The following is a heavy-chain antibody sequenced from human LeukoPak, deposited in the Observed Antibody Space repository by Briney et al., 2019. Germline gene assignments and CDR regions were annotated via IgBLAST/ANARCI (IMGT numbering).Heavy chain of an antibody. Sequence: SVKVSCKASGGTFSSYAISWVRQAPGQGLEWMGGIIPIFGTANYAQKFQGRVTITTDESTSTAYMELSSLRSEDTAVCYCASGYYYDSSGYCDYWGQGTLVTVSS. CDR1: GGTFSSYA. CDR2: IIPIFGTA. V-gene: IGHV1-69*05. CDR3: ASGYYYDSSGYCDY. J-gene: IGHJ4*02. D-gene: IGHD3-22*01.